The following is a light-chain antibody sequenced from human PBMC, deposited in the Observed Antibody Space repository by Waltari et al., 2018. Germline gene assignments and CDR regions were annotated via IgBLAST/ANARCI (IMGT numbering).Light chain of an antibody. V-gene: IGLV3-1*01. J-gene: IGLJ1*01. CDR1: NLRRKF. CDR3: QAWGSGILYV. CDR2: QDS. Sequence: SYELTQPPSLSVPPGQTVAISCSGENLRRKFISWYQQKPGQAPTVVIFQDSHRPSGVPERFSASTSGNTATLTISGAQDSDEADYYCQAWGSGILYVFGPGTRVTVL.